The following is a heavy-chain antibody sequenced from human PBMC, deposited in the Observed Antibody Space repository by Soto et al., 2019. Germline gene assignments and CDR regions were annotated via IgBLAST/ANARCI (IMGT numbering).Heavy chain of an antibody. J-gene: IGHJ4*02. D-gene: IGHD5-18*01. CDR3: ARVLGGGYSYGLVFDY. V-gene: IGHV3-21*01. CDR2: ISSSSSYI. Sequence: GGSLRLSCAASGFTFSSYSMNWVRQAPGKGLEWVSSISSSSSYIYYADSVKGRFTISRDNAKNSLYLQMNSLRAEDTAVYYCARVLGGGYSYGLVFDYWGQGTLVTVSS. CDR1: GFTFSSYS.